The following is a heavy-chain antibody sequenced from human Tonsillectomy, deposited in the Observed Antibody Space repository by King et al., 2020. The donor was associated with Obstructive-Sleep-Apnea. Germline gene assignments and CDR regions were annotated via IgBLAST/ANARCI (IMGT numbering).Heavy chain of an antibody. CDR2: ISGSGGST. J-gene: IGHJ3*02. Sequence: VQLVESGGGLVQPGGSLRLSCAASGFTVSSYALSWVRQAPGKGLEWGSGISGSGGSTYYADSVKGRFTISRDNSKNTLYLQMNSLRAEDTAVYYCAKGAGGGYDAVDIWGQGTMVTVSS. V-gene: IGHV3-23*04. CDR1: GFTVSSYA. CDR3: AKGAGGGYDAVDI. D-gene: IGHD3-10*01.